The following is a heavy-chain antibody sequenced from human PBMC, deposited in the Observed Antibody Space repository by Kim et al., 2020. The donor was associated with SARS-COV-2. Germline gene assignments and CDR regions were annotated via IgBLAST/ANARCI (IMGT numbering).Heavy chain of an antibody. CDR3: ARERATRYYDSSGPNWFDP. J-gene: IGHJ5*02. Sequence: SETLSLTCTVSGGSISSGGYYWSWIRQHPGKGLEWIGYIYYSGSTYYNPSLKSRVTISVDTSKNQFSLKLSSVTAADTAVYYCARERATRYYDSSGPNWFDPWGQGTLVTVSS. CDR1: GGSISSGGYY. D-gene: IGHD3-22*01. V-gene: IGHV4-31*03. CDR2: IYYSGST.